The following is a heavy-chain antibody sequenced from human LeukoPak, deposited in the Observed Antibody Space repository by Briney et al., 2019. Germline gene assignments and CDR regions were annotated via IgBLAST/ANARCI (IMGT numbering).Heavy chain of an antibody. CDR2: ILGSGRSA. CDR1: GFTFNNYA. D-gene: IGHD3-9*01. Sequence: QPGASLRLSCAASGFTFNNYAMSWVRQAPGKGLEWVSAILGSGRSAYYADSVKGRFTISRDNSKNSLFLQMNSLRVEDTALYYCSKWGDYDVLTGYYYSDFWGQGTLVTVSA. J-gene: IGHJ4*02. V-gene: IGHV3-23*01. CDR3: SKWGDYDVLTGYYYSDF.